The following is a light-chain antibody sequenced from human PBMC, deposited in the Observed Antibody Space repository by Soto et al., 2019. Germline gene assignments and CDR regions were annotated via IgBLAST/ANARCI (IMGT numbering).Light chain of an antibody. CDR2: CAS. V-gene: IGKV3-20*01. J-gene: IGKJ5*01. CDR1: QSVSISY. CDR3: QQYGSSSPIT. Sequence: ETLLTQSPCTLSLSRRKRATLXXRVRQSVSISYLAWYQQKPGQAPRIXXYCASSRATGVPDRFSGSGSGTDLTLTISRLEPEDFAVYYCQQYGSSSPITFGQGTRLDIK.